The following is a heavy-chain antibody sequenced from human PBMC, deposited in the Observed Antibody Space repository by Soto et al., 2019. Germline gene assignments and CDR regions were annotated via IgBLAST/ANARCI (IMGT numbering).Heavy chain of an antibody. V-gene: IGHV5-51*01. CDR2: IYPGDSDT. Sequence: PGESMKVSCKGSGYSFTSYLIGCVRQMPGKGLEWMGLIYPGDSDTRYSPSFQGQVTISADKSISTAYLQWSSLKASDTAMYYCASAESRDGYTLGPFQHWGQGTLVTVSS. CDR3: ASAESRDGYTLGPFQH. D-gene: IGHD5-12*01. J-gene: IGHJ1*01. CDR1: GYSFTSYL.